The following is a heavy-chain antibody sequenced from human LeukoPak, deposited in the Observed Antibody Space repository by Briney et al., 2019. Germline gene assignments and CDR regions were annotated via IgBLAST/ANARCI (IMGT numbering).Heavy chain of an antibody. J-gene: IGHJ4*02. CDR3: ARAGDYVWGSPFDY. D-gene: IGHD3-16*01. V-gene: IGHV4-34*01. Sequence: SETLSLTCAVYGGSFSGDFWSWLRQSPGKGLEWIGSIYYSGSTYYNPSLKSRVTISVDTSKNQFSLKLSSVTAADTAVYYCARAGDYVWGSPFDYWGQGTLVTVSS. CDR1: GGSFSGDF. CDR2: IYYSGST.